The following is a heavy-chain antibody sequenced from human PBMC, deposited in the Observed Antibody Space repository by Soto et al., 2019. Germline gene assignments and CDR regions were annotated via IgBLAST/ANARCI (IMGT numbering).Heavy chain of an antibody. D-gene: IGHD6-19*01. CDR3: AKGSGWARSYFEY. CDR1: GFTFSSYA. CDR2: ISGSGGST. J-gene: IGHJ4*02. V-gene: IGHV3-23*01. Sequence: AGSLRLSCAASGFTFSSYAMSWVLQAPGKGLEWVSAISGSGGSTYYADSVKGRFTISRDNSKNTLYLQMNSLRAEDTAVYYSAKGSGWARSYFEYWGQGTLVTVSS.